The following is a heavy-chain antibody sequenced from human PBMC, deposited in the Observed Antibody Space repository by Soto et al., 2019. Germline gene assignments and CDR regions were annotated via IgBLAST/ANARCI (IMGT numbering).Heavy chain of an antibody. V-gene: IGHV4-34*01. J-gene: IGHJ4*02. CDR3: ARFRRGLLTFDY. D-gene: IGHD3-16*01. CDR2: INHSGST. CDR1: GGYFSGYY. Sequence: SETMSVTCAVDGGYFSGYYWSWISQPPGKGLEWIGEINHSGSTNYNPSLKSRVTISVDTSKNQFSLKLSSVTAADTAVYYCARFRRGLLTFDYWGQGTLVTVSS.